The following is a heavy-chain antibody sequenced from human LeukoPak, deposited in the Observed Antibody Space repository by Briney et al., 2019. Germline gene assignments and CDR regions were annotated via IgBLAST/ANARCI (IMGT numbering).Heavy chain of an antibody. D-gene: IGHD2-2*01. CDR2: IRYDGSNK. V-gene: IGHV3-30*02. Sequence: PGGSLRLSCAASGFTFSSYAMHWVRQAPGKGLEWVAFIRYDGSNKYYADSVKGRFTISRDNSKNTLYLQMNSLRAEDTAVYYCAREGGYQTYFDYWGQGTLVTVSS. CDR1: GFTFSSYA. CDR3: AREGGYQTYFDY. J-gene: IGHJ4*02.